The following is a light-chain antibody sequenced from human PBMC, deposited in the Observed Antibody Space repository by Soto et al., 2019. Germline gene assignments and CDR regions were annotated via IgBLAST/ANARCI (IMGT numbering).Light chain of an antibody. Sequence: DIVMTQSPATLSVSPGERATLSCRASQSVSSNLAWYQQKAGQAPRLLIYGASTRATGFPARFSGSGSGTEFTLTISSLQSEDFLVYYCQQYNDWPLTFGGGTKVEIK. V-gene: IGKV3-15*01. CDR1: QSVSSN. CDR3: QQYNDWPLT. CDR2: GAS. J-gene: IGKJ4*01.